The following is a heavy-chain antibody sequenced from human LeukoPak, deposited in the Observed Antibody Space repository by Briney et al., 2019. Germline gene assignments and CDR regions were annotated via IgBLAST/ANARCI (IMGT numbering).Heavy chain of an antibody. CDR3: ARGMIRGALWCVDF. D-gene: IGHD4/OR15-4a*01. CDR1: GFEFSSHS. CDR2: ISSSGSYK. V-gene: IGHV3-21*01. J-gene: IGHJ4*02. Sequence: PGGSLRLSCAASGFEFSSHSMHWIRQAPGKGLEWVSSISSSGSYKYYADSLKGRLTISRYNAGNSVFLLLQSMTVEDTAAYYCARGMIRGALWCVDFWGLGSLVTVSS.